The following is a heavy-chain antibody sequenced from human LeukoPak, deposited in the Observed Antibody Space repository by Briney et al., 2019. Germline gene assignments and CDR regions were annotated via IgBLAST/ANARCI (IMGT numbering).Heavy chain of an antibody. CDR2: INHSGST. V-gene: IGHV4-34*01. CDR3: ASGPGTEGIYYYYYYMDV. D-gene: IGHD1-1*01. J-gene: IGHJ6*03. Sequence: SETLSLTCAVYGGSFSGYYWSWIRQPPGKGLEWIGEINHSGSTNYNPSLKSRVTISVDTSKNQFSLKLSSVTAADTAVYYCASGPGTEGIYYYYYYMDVWGKGTTVTVSS. CDR1: GGSFSGYY.